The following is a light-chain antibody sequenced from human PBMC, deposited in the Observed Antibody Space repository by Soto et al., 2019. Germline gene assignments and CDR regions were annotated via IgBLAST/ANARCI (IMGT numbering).Light chain of an antibody. CDR3: QQYYSSPLT. CDR1: QSVLYSSNNKNY. Sequence: DIVMTQSPDSLAVSLGERATINCKSSQSVLYSSNNKNYLAWYQQKPGQPPKLLIYWASTRASGVPDRFSGSGSGRDFTLTISSLQSEDVEDYYCQQYYSSPLTFGGGTKVEIK. CDR2: WAS. J-gene: IGKJ4*01. V-gene: IGKV4-1*01.